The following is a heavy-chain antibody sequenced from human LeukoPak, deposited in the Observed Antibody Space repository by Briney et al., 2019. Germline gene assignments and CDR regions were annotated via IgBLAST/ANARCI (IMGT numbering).Heavy chain of an antibody. Sequence: PSQTLSLTCAISGDSVSSNSAAWNWIRQSPSRGLEWLGRTYYRSKWYNDYSESVKSRIIINPDTSKNQFSLQLNSVTPEDTAMYYCARVKDTSGWFFDYWGQGTLVTVSS. J-gene: IGHJ4*02. CDR3: ARVKDTSGWFFDY. CDR1: GDSVSSNSAA. V-gene: IGHV6-1*01. D-gene: IGHD6-19*01. CDR2: TYYRSKWYN.